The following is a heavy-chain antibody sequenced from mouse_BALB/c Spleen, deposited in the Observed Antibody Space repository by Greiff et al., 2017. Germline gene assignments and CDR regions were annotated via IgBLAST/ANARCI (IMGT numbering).Heavy chain of an antibody. D-gene: IGHD1-1*01. Sequence: EVKLVESGGGLVQPGGSRKLSCAASGFTFSSFGMHWVRQAPEKGLEWVAYISSGSSTIYYADTVKGRFTISRDNPKNTLFLQMTSLRSEDTAMYYCARSGGSSPPYFDVWGAGTTVTVSS. CDR1: GFTFSSFG. CDR3: ARSGGSSPPYFDV. J-gene: IGHJ1*01. V-gene: IGHV5-17*02. CDR2: ISSGSSTI.